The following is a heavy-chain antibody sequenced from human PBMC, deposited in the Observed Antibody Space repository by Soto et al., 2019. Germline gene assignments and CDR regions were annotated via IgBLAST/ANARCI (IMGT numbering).Heavy chain of an antibody. CDR1: DDSFRGAEYY. J-gene: IGHJ4*02. CDR3: ARGPAYIDGWRTFDL. Sequence: SETLSLTCTVSDDSFRGAEYYWSWIRQPLGKGPEWIGYTYYNGDTKYNPALRSRVTVSEDTSKNQFSLRLSSVTAADTAVYFCARGPAYIDGWRTFDLWGRGILVTVSS. CDR2: TYYNGDT. V-gene: IGHV4-61*08. D-gene: IGHD6-19*01.